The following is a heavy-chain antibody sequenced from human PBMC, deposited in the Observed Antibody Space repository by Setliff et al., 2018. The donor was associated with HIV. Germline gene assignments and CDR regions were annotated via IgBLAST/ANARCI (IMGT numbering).Heavy chain of an antibody. J-gene: IGHJ6*02. D-gene: IGHD2-8*02. CDR2: INAGNGNT. CDR1: GYTFTSYT. V-gene: IGHV1-3*01. Sequence: ASVKVSCKSSGYTFTSYTMHWVRQAPGQRLEWMGRINAGNGNTKYSQKFQGRVTITRDTSATTAYMELSSLRSEDTAVYYCATSINSFDWSTGHYQYTMDVWGQGTTVTVSS. CDR3: ATSINSFDWSTGHYQYTMDV.